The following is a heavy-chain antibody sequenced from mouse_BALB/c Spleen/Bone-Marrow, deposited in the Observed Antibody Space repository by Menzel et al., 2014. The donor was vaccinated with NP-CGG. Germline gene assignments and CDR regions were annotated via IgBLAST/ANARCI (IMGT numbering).Heavy chain of an antibody. CDR2: IDPANGNT. V-gene: IGHV14-3*02. J-gene: IGHJ2*01. D-gene: IGHD3-2*01. Sequence: VQLKASGAELVKPGASVKLSCTASGFNIKDTYMHWVKQRPEQGLEWIGRIDPANGNTKYDPRFQGKATITADTSSNTAYLQLSSLTSEDTAVYYCATDSSGYLDYWGQGTPLTVSS. CDR3: ATDSSGYLDY. CDR1: GFNIKDTY.